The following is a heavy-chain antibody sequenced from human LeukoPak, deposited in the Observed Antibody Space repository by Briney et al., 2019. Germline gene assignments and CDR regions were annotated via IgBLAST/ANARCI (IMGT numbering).Heavy chain of an antibody. CDR1: GGSVSSGSYY. D-gene: IGHD4-11*01. CDR2: IYYSGST. V-gene: IGHV4-61*01. Sequence: SETLSLTCTVSGGSVSSGSYYWSWIRQPPGKGLEWIGYIYYSGSTNYNPSLKSRVTISVDTSKNQFSLKLSSVTAADTAVYYCARRSTATNWFDPWGQGTLVTVSS. CDR3: ARRSTATNWFDP. J-gene: IGHJ5*02.